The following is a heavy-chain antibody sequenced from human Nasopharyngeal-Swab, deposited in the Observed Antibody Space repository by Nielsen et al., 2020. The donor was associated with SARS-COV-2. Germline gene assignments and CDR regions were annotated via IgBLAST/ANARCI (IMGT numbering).Heavy chain of an antibody. CDR2: IGDKDHNYAT. CDR1: GFIFSASA. Sequence: GESLKISCAASGFIFSASAIHWVRQASGKGLEWVGRIGDKDHNYATTYGASVQGRFTISRDDSKNTAFLQMDSLKTGDTALYYCTTDFYFDYWGRGTLVTVSS. J-gene: IGHJ4*02. V-gene: IGHV3-73*01. CDR3: TTDFYFDY.